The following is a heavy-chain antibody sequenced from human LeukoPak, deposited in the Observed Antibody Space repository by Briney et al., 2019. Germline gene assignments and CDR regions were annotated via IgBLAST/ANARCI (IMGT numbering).Heavy chain of an antibody. CDR2: INHSGST. V-gene: IGHV4-34*01. CDR3: AISWDDSSLYYRWYYYYMDV. CDR1: GGSFSGYY. D-gene: IGHD6-13*01. J-gene: IGHJ6*03. Sequence: SETLSLTCAVYGGSFSGYYWSWIRQPPGKGLEWIGEINHSGSTNYNPSLKSRVTISVDTSKNQFSLKLSSVTAADTAVYYCAISWDDSSLYYRWYYYYMDVWGRGTTVTVSS.